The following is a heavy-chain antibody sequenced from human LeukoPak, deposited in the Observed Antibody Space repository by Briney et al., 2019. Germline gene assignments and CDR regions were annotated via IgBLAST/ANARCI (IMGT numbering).Heavy chain of an antibody. CDR3: ARDVGGVDY. D-gene: IGHD3-10*01. J-gene: IGHJ4*02. CDR1: GGSISRASYY. V-gene: IGHV4-61*02. CDR2: IYTSGST. Sequence: SQTLSLTCTVSGGSISRASYYWSWIRQPAGKGLEWIGRIYTSGSTNYNPSLKSRVTISVDTSKNQFSLKLSSVTAADTAVYYCARDVGGVDYWGQGTLVTVSS.